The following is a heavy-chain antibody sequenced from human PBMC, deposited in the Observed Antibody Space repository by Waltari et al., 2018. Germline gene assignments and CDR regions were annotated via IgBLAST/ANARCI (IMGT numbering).Heavy chain of an antibody. CDR3: ARGPSGWYGLAGWFDP. J-gene: IGHJ5*02. D-gene: IGHD6-19*01. Sequence: QVQLQQWGAGLLKPSETLSLTCAVYGGSFSGYYWSWIRQPPGKGLEWIGEINHSGSTNYSPSLKSRVTISVDTSKNQFSLKLSAVTAADTAGYYCARGPSGWYGLAGWFDPWGQGTLVTVSS. CDR2: INHSGST. V-gene: IGHV4-34*01. CDR1: GGSFSGYY.